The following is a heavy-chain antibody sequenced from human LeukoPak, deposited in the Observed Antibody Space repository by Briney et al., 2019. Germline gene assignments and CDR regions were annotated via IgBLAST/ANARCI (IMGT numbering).Heavy chain of an antibody. J-gene: IGHJ4*02. D-gene: IGHD2-2*01. CDR1: GGSISSSNYY. CDR3: ARGRDCSSTSCYEAFDY. V-gene: IGHV4-39*07. CDR2: IYYSGST. Sequence: SETLSLTCTVSGGSISSSNYYWGWIRQPPGKGLEWIGSIYYSGSTYYNPSLKSRVTMSIDTSKNQFSLKLSSVTAADTAVYYCARGRDCSSTSCYEAFDYWGQGTLVTVSS.